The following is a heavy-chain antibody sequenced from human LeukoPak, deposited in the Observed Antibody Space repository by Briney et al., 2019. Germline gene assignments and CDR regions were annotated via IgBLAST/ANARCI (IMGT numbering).Heavy chain of an antibody. V-gene: IGHV3-33*01. CDR3: AREMIQSWSTHYYYNGMDV. CDR2: IWYDAVNK. Sequence: GRSLRLSCAASGFTFSSYGMHWVRQAPGKGLEWVAVIWYDAVNKYYADSVKGRFTISRDNSKNTLYLQMNSLRAEDTAVYYCAREMIQSWSTHYYYNGMDVWGQGTTVTVSS. CDR1: GFTFSSYG. J-gene: IGHJ6*02. D-gene: IGHD5-18*01.